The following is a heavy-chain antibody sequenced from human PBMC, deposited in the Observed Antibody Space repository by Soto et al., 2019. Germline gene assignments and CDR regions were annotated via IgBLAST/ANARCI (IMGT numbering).Heavy chain of an antibody. CDR1: GGSISSGGYS. Sequence: SETLSLTCAVSGGSISSGGYSWSWIRQPPGKSLEWIGYIYHSGSTYYNPSLKSRVTISVDRSKNQFSLKLSSVTAADTAVYYCAACDVLGSWFDPWGQGTLVTVSS. CDR3: AACDVLGSWFDP. V-gene: IGHV4-30-2*01. J-gene: IGHJ5*02. CDR2: IYHSGST. D-gene: IGHD1-26*01.